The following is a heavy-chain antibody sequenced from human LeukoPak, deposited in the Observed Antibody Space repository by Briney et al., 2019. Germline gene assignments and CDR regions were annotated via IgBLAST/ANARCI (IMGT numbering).Heavy chain of an antibody. CDR3: ARDYCSSTSCYRDFDY. J-gene: IGHJ4*02. D-gene: IGHD2-2*01. CDR2: ISSSSRYI. CDR1: GFTFRSYS. Sequence: GGSLGLSCAASGFTFRSYSMNWVRQAPGKGLEWVSSISSSSRYIYYADSVKGRFTISRDNAKNSLYLQMNSLRAEDTAVYYCARDYCSSTSCYRDFDYWGQGTLVTVSS. V-gene: IGHV3-21*01.